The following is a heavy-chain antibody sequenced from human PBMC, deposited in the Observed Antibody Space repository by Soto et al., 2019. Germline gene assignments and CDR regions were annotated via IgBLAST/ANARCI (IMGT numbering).Heavy chain of an antibody. Sequence: EVQLLESGGGVVQPGGSLRLSCAASGFSFNDYAMTWVRQAPGKGLEWVSAINDDGDSTYYADSVKGRFTISRDNSKNTGFLEMNSLRAEDTAAYHCAKVVVMRAVNDALDIWGQGTMVTVSS. J-gene: IGHJ3*02. CDR3: AKVVVMRAVNDALDI. V-gene: IGHV3-23*01. CDR2: INDDGDST. D-gene: IGHD3-22*01. CDR1: GFSFNDYA.